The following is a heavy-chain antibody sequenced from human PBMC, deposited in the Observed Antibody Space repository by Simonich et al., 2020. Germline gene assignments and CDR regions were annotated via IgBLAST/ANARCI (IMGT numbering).Heavy chain of an antibody. D-gene: IGHD6-19*01. V-gene: IGHV3-53*04. CDR2: IYSGGST. Sequence: EVQLVESGGGLVQPGWSLRLSCAASGFTVSSNYMSWVRQAPGKGLEWVSVIYSGGSTYYADSVKGRFTSSRHNSKNTLYLQMNSLRAEDTAVYYCVSHSSGWYLGQGTLVTVSS. J-gene: IGHJ4*02. CDR3: VSHSSGWY. CDR1: GFTVSSNY.